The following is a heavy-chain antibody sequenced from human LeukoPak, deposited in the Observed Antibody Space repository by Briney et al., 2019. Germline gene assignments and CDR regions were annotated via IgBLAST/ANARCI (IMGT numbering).Heavy chain of an antibody. CDR3: ARTVPAAGYYYYYYMDV. J-gene: IGHJ6*03. CDR2: IYHSGST. D-gene: IGHD2-2*01. V-gene: IGHV4-30-2*01. CDR1: GGSISSGGYY. Sequence: SETLSLTCTVSGGSISSGGYYWSWIRQPPGKGLEWIGYIYHSGSTYYNPSLKSRVTISVDRSKNQFSLKLSSVTAADTAVYYCARTVPAAGYYYYYYMDVWGKGTTVTVSS.